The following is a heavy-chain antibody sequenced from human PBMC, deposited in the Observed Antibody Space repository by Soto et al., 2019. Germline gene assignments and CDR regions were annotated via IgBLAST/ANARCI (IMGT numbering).Heavy chain of an antibody. CDR1: GFTFSNAW. CDR3: TTEITIFGVVIMDYFDY. Sequence: GGSLRLSCAASGFTFSNAWMSWVRQAPGKGLEWVGRIKSKTDGGTTDYAAPVKGRFTISRDDSKNTLYLQMNSLKTEDTAVYYCTTEITIFGVVIMDYFDYWGQGTLVTVSS. J-gene: IGHJ4*02. V-gene: IGHV3-15*01. CDR2: IKSKTDGGTT. D-gene: IGHD3-3*01.